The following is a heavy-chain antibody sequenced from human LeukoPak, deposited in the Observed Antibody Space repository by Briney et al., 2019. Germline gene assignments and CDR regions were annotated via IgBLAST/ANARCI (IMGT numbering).Heavy chain of an antibody. D-gene: IGHD3-9*01. CDR3: ASSYHVLRYFDGSDYGMDV. Sequence: GASVKVSCKASGYTFTSYGISWVRQAPGQGLEWMGWISVYNGNTNYAQKLQGRVTMTTDTSTSTAYMELRSLRSDDTAVYYCASSYHVLRYFDGSDYGMDVWGQGTTVTVSS. CDR2: ISVYNGNT. V-gene: IGHV1-18*01. CDR1: GYTFTSYG. J-gene: IGHJ6*02.